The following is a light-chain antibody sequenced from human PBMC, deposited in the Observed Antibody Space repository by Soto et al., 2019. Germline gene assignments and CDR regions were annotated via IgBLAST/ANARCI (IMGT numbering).Light chain of an antibody. CDR2: AAS. J-gene: IGKJ5*01. Sequence: DIQMTQSPSSLSASVGDRVTITCRASQGISNYLAWFQQKPGKAPKPLIYAASRLQSGVLSRFSGSGSGTHFTLIISSLQPEDFATYYCQQYNSYPSTFGQGTRLEIK. CDR3: QQYNSYPST. V-gene: IGKV1-16*01. CDR1: QGISNY.